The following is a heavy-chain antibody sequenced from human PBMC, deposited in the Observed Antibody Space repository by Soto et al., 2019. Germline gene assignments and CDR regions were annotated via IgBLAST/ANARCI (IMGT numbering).Heavy chain of an antibody. CDR1: GYTFTSYA. Sequence: ASVKVSCKASGYTFTSYAMHWVRQAPGQRLEWMGWINAGNGNTKYSQKFQGRVTTTRDTSASTAYMELSSLRSEDTAVYYCARDRVTTFFRYGMDVWGQGTTVTVSS. J-gene: IGHJ6*02. CDR2: INAGNGNT. CDR3: ARDRVTTFFRYGMDV. D-gene: IGHD4-17*01. V-gene: IGHV1-3*01.